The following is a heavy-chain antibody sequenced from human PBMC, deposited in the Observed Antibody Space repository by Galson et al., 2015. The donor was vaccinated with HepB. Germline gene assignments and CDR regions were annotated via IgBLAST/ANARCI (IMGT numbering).Heavy chain of an antibody. D-gene: IGHD6-19*01. CDR1: GSTFTSYA. Sequence: SVKVSCKASGSTFTSYAMNWVRQAPGQGLEWMGWINTNTGNPTYAQGFTGRFVFSLDTSVSTAYLQISSLKAEDTAVYYCARGLSSGWYEGAFDIWGQGTMVTVSS. CDR3: ARGLSSGWYEGAFDI. V-gene: IGHV7-4-1*02. J-gene: IGHJ3*02. CDR2: INTNTGNP.